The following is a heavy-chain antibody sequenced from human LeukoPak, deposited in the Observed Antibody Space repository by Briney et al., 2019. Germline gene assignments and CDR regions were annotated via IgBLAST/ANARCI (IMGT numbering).Heavy chain of an antibody. CDR2: IYYSGST. J-gene: IGHJ4*02. V-gene: IGHV4-31*03. CDR1: GGSISSGGYY. D-gene: IGHD5-18*01. Sequence: SETLSLTCTVSGGSISSGGYYWSWIRQHPGKGLEWIGYIYYSGSTYYNPSLKSRVTISVDTSKNQFSLKLSSVTAADTAVYYCAQRRGYSYRALDYWGQGTLVTVSS. CDR3: AQRRGYSYRALDY.